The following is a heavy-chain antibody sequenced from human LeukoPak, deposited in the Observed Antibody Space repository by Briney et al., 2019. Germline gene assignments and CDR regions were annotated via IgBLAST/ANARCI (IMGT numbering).Heavy chain of an antibody. D-gene: IGHD4-17*01. V-gene: IGHV1-69*05. CDR1: GGTFSSYA. CDR3: ARLGDYGDYDSDY. J-gene: IGHJ4*02. Sequence: SVKVSCKASGGTFSSYAISWVRQAPGQGLEWMGGIIPIFGTANYAQKFQGRVTITTDESTSTAYMELSSLRSEDTAVYYCARLGDYGDYDSDYWGQGTLVTVSS. CDR2: IIPIFGTA.